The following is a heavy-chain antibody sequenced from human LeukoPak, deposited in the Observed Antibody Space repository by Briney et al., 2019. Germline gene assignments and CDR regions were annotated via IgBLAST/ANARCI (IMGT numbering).Heavy chain of an antibody. J-gene: IGHJ4*02. Sequence: PSETLSLTCGVSGYSISRGYYWAWIRQPPGKGLEWIGTIYHIGSTYYNPSLESRVTISVDTSKNEFSLNLNSVTAADPAVYYCARAGWIITSGIDYWGQGALVTVSS. V-gene: IGHV4-38-2*01. CDR1: GYSISRGYY. CDR2: IYHIGST. CDR3: ARAGWIITSGIDY. D-gene: IGHD3-10*01.